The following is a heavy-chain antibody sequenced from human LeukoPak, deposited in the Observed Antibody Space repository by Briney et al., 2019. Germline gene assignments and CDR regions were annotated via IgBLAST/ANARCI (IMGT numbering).Heavy chain of an antibody. CDR2: ISGSGGST. Sequence: GGSLRLSCAASGFTFSSYAMSWVRQAPGKGLEWVSAISGSGGSTYYADSVKGRFTISRDNSKNTLYLQMNSLRAEDTAVYYCAKALPRDGYNPYYYYGMDVWGQGTTVTVSS. D-gene: IGHD5-12*01. J-gene: IGHJ6*02. CDR3: AKALPRDGYNPYYYYGMDV. CDR1: GFTFSSYA. V-gene: IGHV3-23*01.